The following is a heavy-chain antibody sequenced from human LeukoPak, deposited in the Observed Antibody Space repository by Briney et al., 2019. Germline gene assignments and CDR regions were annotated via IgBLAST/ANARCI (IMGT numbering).Heavy chain of an antibody. Sequence: PGGSLRLSCAASGFTFSSYTMNWVRQAPGKGLEWIGSIYSGGSTYYNPSLKSRVTILLDTSKNQFSLKLTSVTAADTAVYYCARDSSGYYWFDYWGQGTLVTVSS. CDR1: GFTFSSYT. CDR3: ARDSSGYYWFDY. V-gene: IGHV4-59*12. D-gene: IGHD3-22*01. CDR2: IYSGGST. J-gene: IGHJ4*02.